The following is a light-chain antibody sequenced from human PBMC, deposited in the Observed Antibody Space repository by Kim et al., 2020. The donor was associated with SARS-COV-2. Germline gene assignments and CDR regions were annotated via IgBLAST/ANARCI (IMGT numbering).Light chain of an antibody. CDR3: QQYAVLPT. V-gene: IGKV1-33*01. Sequence: DIQMTQSPSSLSASLGDRVTITCQASQGISNYLNWYQHKPGKAPKLLIYDVSNLKTGVPSRFSGSGSGTHFTFTISSLQPEDIAIYYCQQYAVLPTFGGGTKVELK. CDR1: QGISNY. J-gene: IGKJ4*01. CDR2: DVS.